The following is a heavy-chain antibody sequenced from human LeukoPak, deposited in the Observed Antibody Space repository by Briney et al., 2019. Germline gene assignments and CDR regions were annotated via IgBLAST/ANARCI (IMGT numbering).Heavy chain of an antibody. Sequence: SETLSLTCSVSGVSISNHYGSWIRQTPEKGLEWIGYIYYATSANYNPSLKTRVTISADTSKNQFSLSLKSVTAADTAVYYCARDGYSYIDYWGQGTLVTVSS. J-gene: IGHJ4*02. V-gene: IGHV4-59*11. CDR3: ARDGYSYIDY. CDR2: IYYATSA. D-gene: IGHD5-18*01. CDR1: GVSISNHY.